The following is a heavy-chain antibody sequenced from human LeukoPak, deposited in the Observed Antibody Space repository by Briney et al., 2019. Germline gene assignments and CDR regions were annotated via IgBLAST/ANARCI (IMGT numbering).Heavy chain of an antibody. Sequence: SETLSLTCTVSGGSISCGDYYWSWIRQPPGKGLEWIGYIYYSGSTYYNPSLKSRVTISVDTSKNQFSLKLSSVTAADTAVYYCARYTVTTIGFDPWGQGTLVTVSS. CDR2: IYYSGST. CDR1: GGSISCGDYY. CDR3: ARYTVTTIGFDP. V-gene: IGHV4-30-4*01. D-gene: IGHD4-17*01. J-gene: IGHJ5*02.